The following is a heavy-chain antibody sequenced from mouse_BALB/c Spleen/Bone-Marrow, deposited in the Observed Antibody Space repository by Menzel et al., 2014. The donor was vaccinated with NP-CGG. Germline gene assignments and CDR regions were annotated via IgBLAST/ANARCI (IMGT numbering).Heavy chain of an antibody. CDR3: ARRASPTGPMDY. D-gene: IGHD1-1*01. J-gene: IGHJ4*01. CDR2: ISSGSSTI. V-gene: IGHV5-17*02. CDR1: GFTLSNFG. Sequence: DVKLVESGGGLVQPGGSRKLSCAASGFTLSNFGMHWVRQAPEKGLEWVAYISSGSSTIYYADTVKGRFTISRDNPKNTLFLQMTSLRSEDTAMYYCARRASPTGPMDYWGQGTSVTV.